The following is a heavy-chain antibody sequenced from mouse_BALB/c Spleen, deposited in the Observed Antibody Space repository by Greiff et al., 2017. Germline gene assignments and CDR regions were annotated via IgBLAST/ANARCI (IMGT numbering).Heavy chain of an antibody. V-gene: IGHV5-17*02. Sequence: EVKLMESGGGLVQPGGSRNLSCAASGFTFSSFGMHWVRQAPEKGLEWVAYISSGSSTIYYADTVKGRFTISRDNPKNTLFLQMTSLRSEDTAMYYCARNYYFDYWGQGTTLTVSS. CDR1: GFTFSSFG. CDR2: ISSGSSTI. J-gene: IGHJ2*01. CDR3: ARNYYFDY.